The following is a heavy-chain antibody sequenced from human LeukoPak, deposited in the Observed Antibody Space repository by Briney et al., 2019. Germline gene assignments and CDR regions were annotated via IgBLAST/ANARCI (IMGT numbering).Heavy chain of an antibody. Sequence: SETLSLTCAVSGYSLTNHYWIWIRQPPGKGLEWIGEILHTGSTNYNPSFKSRVTISIDTSKNQFFLTLTSVTAADTAVYFCARGPAALHPWGQGTLVTVSS. CDR2: ILHTGST. D-gene: IGHD6-13*01. J-gene: IGHJ5*02. CDR3: ARGPAALHP. V-gene: IGHV4-34*12. CDR1: GYSLTNHY.